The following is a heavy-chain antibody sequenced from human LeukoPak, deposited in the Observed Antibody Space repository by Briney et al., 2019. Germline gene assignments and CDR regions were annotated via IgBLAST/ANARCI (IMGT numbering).Heavy chain of an antibody. CDR2: IYSSVT. CDR1: GFTISSNS. Sequence: PGGSLRLSCTVSGFTISSNSMSWVRHAPGKGLEWVSFIYSSVTHYSDSVKGRFTISRDNSKNTLFPQMNSLRAEDTAVYYCARRAGAYSHPYDYWGQGTLVTVSS. V-gene: IGHV3-53*01. J-gene: IGHJ4*02. D-gene: IGHD4/OR15-4a*01. CDR3: ARRAGAYSHPYDY.